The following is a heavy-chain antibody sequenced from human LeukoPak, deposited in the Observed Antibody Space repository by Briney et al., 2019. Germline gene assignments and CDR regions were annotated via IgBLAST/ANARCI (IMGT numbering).Heavy chain of an antibody. CDR3: ATTLTYYYDSSGYLSPEPFAY. V-gene: IGHV3-23*01. CDR1: GFTFSSYG. CDR2: ISGSGWST. D-gene: IGHD3-22*01. Sequence: GGSLRLSCAASGFTFSSYGMSGVRQAPGKGLEGVSAISGSGWSTYYADSVKGRFPLSRDNSKNTLYLQMNRLRAEDTAVYYCATTLTYYYDSSGYLSPEPFAYWGQGTLVTVSS. J-gene: IGHJ4*02.